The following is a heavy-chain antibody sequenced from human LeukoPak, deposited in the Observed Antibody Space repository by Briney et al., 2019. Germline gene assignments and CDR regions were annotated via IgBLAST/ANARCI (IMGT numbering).Heavy chain of an antibody. D-gene: IGHD4-17*01. Sequence: PSETLSLTCTVSGGSISSSSYYWGWIRQPPGKGLEWIGSIYYSGSTYYNPSLKSRVTISVDTSKNQFSLKLSSVTAADTAVYYCARDHRGYGDYVNYWGQGTLVTVSS. CDR3: ARDHRGYGDYVNY. CDR1: GGSISSSSYY. CDR2: IYYSGST. V-gene: IGHV4-39*07. J-gene: IGHJ4*02.